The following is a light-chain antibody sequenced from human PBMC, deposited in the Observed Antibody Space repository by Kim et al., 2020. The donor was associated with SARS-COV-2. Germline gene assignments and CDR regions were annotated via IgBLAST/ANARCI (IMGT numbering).Light chain of an antibody. CDR1: NIGSKS. CDR2: YDS. J-gene: IGLJ3*02. Sequence: ELTQPPSVSVAPGKTARITCGGNNIGSKSVHWYQQKPGQAPVLVIYYDSDRPSGIPERFSGSNSGNTATLTISRVEAGDEADYYCQVWDSSSDQVFGGGTQLTVL. CDR3: QVWDSSSDQV. V-gene: IGLV3-21*04.